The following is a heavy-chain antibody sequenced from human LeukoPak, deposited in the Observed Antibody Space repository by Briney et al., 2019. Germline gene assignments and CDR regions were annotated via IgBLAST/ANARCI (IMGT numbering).Heavy chain of an antibody. CDR2: ISDSGGRT. CDR3: ATRGVVIRVILVGFHKEAYYFDS. CDR1: GITLSNYG. J-gene: IGHJ4*02. Sequence: GGSLRLSCAVSGITLSNYGMSWVRQAPGKGLEWVAVISDSGGRTNYADSVKGRFTISRDNPKNTLYLQMNSLRAEDTAVYFCATRGVVIRVILVGFHKEAYYFDSWGQGALVTVSS. V-gene: IGHV3-23*01. D-gene: IGHD3-22*01.